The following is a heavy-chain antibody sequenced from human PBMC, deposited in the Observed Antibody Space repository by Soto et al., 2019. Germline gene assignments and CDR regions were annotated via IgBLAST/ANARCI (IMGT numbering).Heavy chain of an antibody. CDR2: IYYSGST. J-gene: IGHJ5*02. D-gene: IGHD2-2*01. Sequence: SETLSLTCTVSGGSISSYYWSWIRQPPGKGLEWIGYIYYSGSTNYNPSLKSRVTISVDTSKNQFSLKLSSVTAADTAVYYCARDLRYCSSTSCYDSNWIDPWGQGTLVTVSS. CDR1: GGSISSYY. V-gene: IGHV4-59*01. CDR3: ARDLRYCSSTSCYDSNWIDP.